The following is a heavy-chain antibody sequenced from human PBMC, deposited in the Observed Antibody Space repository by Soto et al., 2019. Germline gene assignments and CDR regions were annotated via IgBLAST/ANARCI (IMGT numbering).Heavy chain of an antibody. Sequence: QVQLVQSGAEVKKPGSSVKVSCKASGGTFSSYAISWVRQAPGQGLEWMGGIIPIFGTANYAQKIQGRVTITADESMSTVYMELRSLKSEDTAVYYCAGAQGGYGALRYFDYWGQGTLVTVSS. V-gene: IGHV1-69*01. D-gene: IGHD3-22*01. CDR3: AGAQGGYGALRYFDY. J-gene: IGHJ4*02. CDR2: IIPIFGTA. CDR1: GGTFSSYA.